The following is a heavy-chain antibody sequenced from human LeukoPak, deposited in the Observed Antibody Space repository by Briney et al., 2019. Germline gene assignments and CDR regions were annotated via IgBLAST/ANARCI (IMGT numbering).Heavy chain of an antibody. CDR3: AKWGDYDVLTGYYVSDY. V-gene: IGHV3-23*01. CDR1: GFTFSNYA. CDR2: ITGSGGNT. D-gene: IGHD3-9*01. J-gene: IGHJ4*02. Sequence: GGSLRLSCAASGFTFSNYAMSWVRQAPGKGLEWVSAITGSGGNTYYADSVKGRFTISRDNSKNTAFLQMDSLRAEDTAVYYCAKWGDYDVLTGYYVSDYWGQGTLVTVSS.